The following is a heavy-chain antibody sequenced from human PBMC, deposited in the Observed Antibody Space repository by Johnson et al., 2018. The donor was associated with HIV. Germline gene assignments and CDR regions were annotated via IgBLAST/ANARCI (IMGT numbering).Heavy chain of an antibody. Sequence: VQLVESGGGLVQPGGSLRLSCAASGFTFSSYAMSWVRQGPGKGLEWVAVINSGGGTDYADSVTGRFTISRDNAKNTLYLQMNSLRAEDTAVYYCAKRVHSYGYAGAFDIWGQGTMVTVSS. V-gene: IGHV3-23*04. J-gene: IGHJ3*02. D-gene: IGHD5-18*01. CDR2: INSGGGT. CDR1: GFTFSSYA. CDR3: AKRVHSYGYAGAFDI.